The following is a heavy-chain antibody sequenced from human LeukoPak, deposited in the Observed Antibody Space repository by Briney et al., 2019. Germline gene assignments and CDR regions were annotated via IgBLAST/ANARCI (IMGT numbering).Heavy chain of an antibody. CDR3: ARQWIDDVVVPAAKHFDY. J-gene: IGHJ4*02. V-gene: IGHV5-51*01. CDR2: IYPGDSDT. Sequence: GESLKISCKGSGYSFTSYWIGWVRQMPRKGLEWMGIIYPGDSDTRYSPSFQGQVTISADKSISTAYLQWSSLKASDTAMYYCARQWIDDVVVPAAKHFDYWGQGTLVTVSS. D-gene: IGHD2-2*01. CDR1: GYSFTSYW.